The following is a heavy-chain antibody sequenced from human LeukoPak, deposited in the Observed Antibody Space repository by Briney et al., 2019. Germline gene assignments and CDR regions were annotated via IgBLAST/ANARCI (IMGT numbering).Heavy chain of an antibody. D-gene: IGHD5-24*01. CDR2: INPNSGGT. CDR1: GYTFTGYY. CDR3: ARDRRNGYNRPFDY. Sequence: GASVKVSCKASGYTFTGYYMHWVRQAPGRGLEWMGWINPNSGGTNYAQKFQGRVTMTRDTSISTAYMEPSRLRSDDTAVYYCARDRRNGYNRPFDYWGQGTLVTVSS. J-gene: IGHJ4*02. V-gene: IGHV1-2*02.